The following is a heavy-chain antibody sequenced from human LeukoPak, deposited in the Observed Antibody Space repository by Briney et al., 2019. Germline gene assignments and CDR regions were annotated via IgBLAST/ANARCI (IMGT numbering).Heavy chain of an antibody. CDR2: ISSSSSYT. D-gene: IGHD2/OR15-2a*01. Sequence: GGSLRLSCEASGFTFSSYEMNWVRQAPGKGLEWVSYISSSSSYTKYADSVKGRFTISRDNARNSLYLQMNSLRAEDTAVYYCLPLLSRPYVEDGFDIWGQGTMVTVSS. CDR1: GFTFSSYE. V-gene: IGHV3-21*05. J-gene: IGHJ3*02. CDR3: LPLLSRPYVEDGFDI.